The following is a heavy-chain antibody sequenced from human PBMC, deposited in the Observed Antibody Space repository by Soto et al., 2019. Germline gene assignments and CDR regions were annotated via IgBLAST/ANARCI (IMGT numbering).Heavy chain of an antibody. CDR2: FDPKDGEP. J-gene: IGHJ4*02. CDR3: TTESDRSGYYYSV. D-gene: IGHD3-22*01. V-gene: IGHV1-24*01. CDR1: GYTFTELS. Sequence: GASVKVSCKVSGYTFTELSMHWVRQAPGKGLEWMAGFDPKDGEPIYARKFQGRVTMTEDTSTDTAYMELSSLRSEDTAVYYCTTESDRSGYYYSVWGQGTLVTVSS.